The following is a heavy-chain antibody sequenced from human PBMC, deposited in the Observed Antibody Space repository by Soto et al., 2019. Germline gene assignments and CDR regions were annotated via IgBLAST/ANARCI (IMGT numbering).Heavy chain of an antibody. V-gene: IGHV3-23*01. CDR2: VSSSGDRT. D-gene: IGHD3-10*01. Sequence: GGSLRLSCAASGFTFTSNAMSWVRQGPGKGLEWVSGVSSSGDRTYYTDSVKGRFTIARDNSKNTLYLQMDSLRAEDTATDYCAKGHYNCNRPGWFDPWGQGTLVTVSS. CDR1: GFTFTSNA. J-gene: IGHJ5*02. CDR3: AKGHYNCNRPGWFDP.